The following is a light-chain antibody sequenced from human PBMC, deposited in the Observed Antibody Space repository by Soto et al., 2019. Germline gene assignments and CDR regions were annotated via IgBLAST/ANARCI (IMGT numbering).Light chain of an antibody. V-gene: IGKV1-39*01. J-gene: IGKJ5*01. CDR3: QQTYSSPIT. CDR2: AAS. CDR1: QSIGSS. Sequence: DIQMTQSPSSLSASVGDRVTITCRASQSIGSSLNWYQHQPRKAPKLLIFAASTLQSGAASRFSGSGSGPDFTLTISSLQPEDFATYYCQQTYSSPITFGQGTRLEIK.